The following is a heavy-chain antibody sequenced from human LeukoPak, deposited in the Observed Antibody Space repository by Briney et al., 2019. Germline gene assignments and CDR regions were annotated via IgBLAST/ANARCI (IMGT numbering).Heavy chain of an antibody. CDR1: GFTISCYW. CDR3: ACIAVAGTGSDY. D-gene: IGHD6-19*01. CDR2: INSDGSST. J-gene: IGHJ4*02. Sequence: AGSLCLSCAASGFTISCYWMHWVSHAPGKGLVWVSRINSDGSSTSYADSVKGRFTISRDNAKNTLYLQMNSLRAEDTAVYYCACIAVAGTGSDYWGQGTPVTVSS. V-gene: IGHV3-74*01.